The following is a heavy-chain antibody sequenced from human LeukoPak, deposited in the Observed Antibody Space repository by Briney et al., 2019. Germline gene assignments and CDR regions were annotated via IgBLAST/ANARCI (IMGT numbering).Heavy chain of an antibody. CDR1: GFTFSSYA. Sequence: GGSLRLSCVASGFTFSSYAMSWVRQAPGKGLEWVSAISGSGGSTYYADSVKGRFTISRDNSKNTLYLQMNSLRAEDTAVYYCAKGRKRFGEISFDYWGQGTLVTVSS. D-gene: IGHD3-10*01. CDR3: AKGRKRFGEISFDY. J-gene: IGHJ4*02. V-gene: IGHV3-23*01. CDR2: ISGSGGST.